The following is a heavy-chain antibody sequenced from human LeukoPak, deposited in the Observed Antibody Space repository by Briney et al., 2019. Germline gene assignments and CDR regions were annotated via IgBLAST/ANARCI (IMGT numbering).Heavy chain of an antibody. V-gene: IGHV4-39*07. CDR3: ARVTVPKNSLFDY. CDR1: GGSISSSSYY. Sequence: PSETLSLTCTVSGGSISSSSYYWGWIRQPPGKGLEWIGSIYYSGSTYYNPSLKSRVTISVDTSKNQFSLKLSSVTAADTAVYYCARVTVPKNSLFDYWGQGTLVTVSS. D-gene: IGHD6-6*01. J-gene: IGHJ4*02. CDR2: IYYSGST.